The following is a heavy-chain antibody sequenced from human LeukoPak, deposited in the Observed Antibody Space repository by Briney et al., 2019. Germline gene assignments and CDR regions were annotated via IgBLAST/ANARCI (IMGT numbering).Heavy chain of an antibody. Sequence: GGSLRLSCAASGFTFSSYAMSWVRQAPGKGLEWVSAISASGGSTYYADSVKGQFTISRDNSKNTLYLQMNSLRAEDTAVYYCAKVASQWGIVGATTGYFDYWGQGTLVTVSS. CDR1: GFTFSSYA. D-gene: IGHD1-26*01. J-gene: IGHJ4*02. CDR2: ISASGGST. V-gene: IGHV3-23*01. CDR3: AKVASQWGIVGATTGYFDY.